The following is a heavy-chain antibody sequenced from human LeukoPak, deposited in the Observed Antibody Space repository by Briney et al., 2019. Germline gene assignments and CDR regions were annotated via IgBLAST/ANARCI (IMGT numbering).Heavy chain of an antibody. Sequence: GASVKVSCKASGYVYTCHWMHWMRQAPGQGLEWMGVINPSGTTTVYAQKFQGRVTMTRDTSTSTDYLELRSLRSEDTATYYCARDHSRTEGGTSFWWFDPWGQGTLVIVSS. CDR1: GYVYTCHW. J-gene: IGHJ5*02. CDR3: ARDHSRTEGGTSFWWFDP. CDR2: INPSGTTT. V-gene: IGHV1-46*01. D-gene: IGHD1-26*01.